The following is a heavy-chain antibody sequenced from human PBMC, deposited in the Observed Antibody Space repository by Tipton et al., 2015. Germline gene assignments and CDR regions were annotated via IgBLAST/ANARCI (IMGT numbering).Heavy chain of an antibody. D-gene: IGHD5-24*01. CDR3: ARDLEHGMDV. J-gene: IGHJ6*02. CDR2: IYYSGST. Sequence: TLSLTCTVSGGSVTSGSYYWSWIRQSPGEGLEWIGYIYYSGSTNYNPSLRSRVAMSMDTSKNQFSLKLSSVIAADTAAYYCARDLEHGMDVWGHGTTVTVSS. V-gene: IGHV4-61*01. CDR1: GGSVTSGSYY.